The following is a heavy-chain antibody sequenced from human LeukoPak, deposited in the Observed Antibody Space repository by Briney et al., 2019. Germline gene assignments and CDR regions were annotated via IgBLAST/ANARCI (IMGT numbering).Heavy chain of an antibody. CDR3: ARGGSYYYGSGSYYNAPFDY. CDR1: GGSFSNYY. D-gene: IGHD3-10*01. J-gene: IGHJ4*02. V-gene: IGHV4-34*01. CDR2: INHSGST. Sequence: SESLSLTCDVYGGSFSNYYWSWIRQPPGKGLEWIGEINHSGSTNYNPSLKSRVTISVDTSKNQFSLKLSSVTAADTAVYYCARGGSYYYGSGSYYNAPFDYWGQGTLVTVSS.